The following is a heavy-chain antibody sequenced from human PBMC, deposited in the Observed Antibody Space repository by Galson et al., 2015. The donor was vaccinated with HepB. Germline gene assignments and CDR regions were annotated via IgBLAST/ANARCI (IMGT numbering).Heavy chain of an antibody. Sequence: SLRLSCAASRFTFSSSGMHWVRQAPGKGLEWVSFIWSDGSEKYYADSVKGRFTISRDNSKNTLYLQMNSLRAEDTAVYYCATNSGWFDYWGQGTLVTVSS. CDR3: ATNSGWFDY. CDR2: IWSDGSEK. V-gene: IGHV3-33*01. D-gene: IGHD6-19*01. J-gene: IGHJ5*01. CDR1: RFTFSSSG.